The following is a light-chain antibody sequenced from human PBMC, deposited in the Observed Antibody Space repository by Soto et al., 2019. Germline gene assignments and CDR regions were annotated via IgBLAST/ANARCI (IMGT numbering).Light chain of an antibody. CDR2: AAY. J-gene: IGKJ5*01. CDR1: QSISSY. V-gene: IGKV1-5*01. CDR3: QQYNSYSIT. Sequence: DIQVTQSPSSLSASVGDTVTITCRTSQSISSYLSWYQQKPGKAPKLLIYAAYTLQSGVPSRFSGSGSGTEFTLTISSLQPDDFATYYCQQYNSYSITFGQGTRLEIK.